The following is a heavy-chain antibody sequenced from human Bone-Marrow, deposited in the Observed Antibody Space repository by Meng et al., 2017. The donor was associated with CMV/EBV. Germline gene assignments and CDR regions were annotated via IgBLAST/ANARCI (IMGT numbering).Heavy chain of an antibody. V-gene: IGHV3-21*01. Sequence: GESLKISCAASGFTFSSYSMNWVRQAPGKGLEWVSSISSSSSYIYYADSVKGRFTISRDNAKNSLYLQMNSLRAEDTAVYYCATDVIYYDSSGYNYWGQGTLVTVSS. CDR3: ATDVIYYDSSGYNY. J-gene: IGHJ4*02. CDR1: GFTFSSYS. D-gene: IGHD3-22*01. CDR2: ISSSSSYI.